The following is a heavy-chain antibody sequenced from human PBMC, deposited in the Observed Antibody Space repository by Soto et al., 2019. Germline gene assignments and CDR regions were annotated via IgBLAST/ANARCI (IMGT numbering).Heavy chain of an antibody. CDR2: INAGNGNA. J-gene: IGHJ4*02. CDR1: GYTFTGYT. V-gene: IGHV1-3*05. Sequence: QVQLVQSGAEEKKPGASVKVSCKASGYTFTGYTMHWVRQAPGQRIEWMGWINAGNGNAKYSQKFQGRVTVTRDTCASTAYMDLSSLRSEDTAVYYCASAVAVPADFDYWGQGTLVTVSS. D-gene: IGHD6-19*01. CDR3: ASAVAVPADFDY.